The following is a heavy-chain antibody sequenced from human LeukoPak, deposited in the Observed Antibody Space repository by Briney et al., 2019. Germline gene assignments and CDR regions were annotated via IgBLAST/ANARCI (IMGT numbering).Heavy chain of an antibody. D-gene: IGHD3-10*01. CDR3: ARGEALLWFGDGLYFDY. J-gene: IGHJ4*02. CDR2: IYYSGST. V-gene: IGHV4-59*01. Sequence: PSETLSLTCTVSGGSICSYYWSWIRQPPGKGLEWIGYIYYSGSTNYNPSLKSRVTISVDTSKNQFSLKLSSVTAADTAVCYCARGEALLWFGDGLYFDYWGQGTLVTVSS. CDR1: GGSICSYY.